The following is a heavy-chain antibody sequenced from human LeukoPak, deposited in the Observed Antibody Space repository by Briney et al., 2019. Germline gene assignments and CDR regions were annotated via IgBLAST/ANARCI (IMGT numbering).Heavy chain of an antibody. CDR1: GFTFSRYN. V-gene: IGHV3-21*01. D-gene: IGHD6-19*01. J-gene: IGHJ6*03. CDR2: ISSRSSYI. CDR3: ARDAQWLVPEGYYYYMDV. Sequence: GGSLRLSCAGSGFTFSRYNMNWFRQAPGKGLERVSSISSRSSYIYAGSVKGRFTISRDNAKNSLYLQMNSLGAEDTAVYYCARDAQWLVPEGYYYYMDVWGKGTMVTVSS.